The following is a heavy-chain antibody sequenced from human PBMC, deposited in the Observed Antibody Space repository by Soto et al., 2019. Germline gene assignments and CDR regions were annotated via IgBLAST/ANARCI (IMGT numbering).Heavy chain of an antibody. CDR2: ISSNGGST. J-gene: IGHJ6*02. CDR1: GFTFSSYA. V-gene: IGHV3-64D*08. CDR3: VKDSVEQLKDYYYYGMDV. Sequence: GGSLRLSCSASGFTFSSYAMHWVRQAPGKGLEYVSAISSNGGSTYYADSVKGRFTISRYNSKNTLYLQMSSLRAEDTAVYYCVKDSVEQLKDYYYYGMDVWGQGTTVTVSS. D-gene: IGHD6-6*01.